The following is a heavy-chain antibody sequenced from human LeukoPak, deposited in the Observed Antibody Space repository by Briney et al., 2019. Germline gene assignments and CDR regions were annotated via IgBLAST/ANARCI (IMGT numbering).Heavy chain of an antibody. CDR1: GGSISSYY. CDR2: INSSGGT. CDR3: AGHGSRPTRTYSYFYPVDV. J-gene: IGHJ6*02. D-gene: IGHD3-10*01. V-gene: IGHV4-4*07. Sequence: SETLSLTCTVSGGSISSYYWSWIRQPAGKGLEWIGRINSSGGTTYNPSLKSRVTMSVDTSKNQFSLTLTSVTAADTAVFYCAGHGSRPTRTYSYFYPVDVWGQGTTVTVSS.